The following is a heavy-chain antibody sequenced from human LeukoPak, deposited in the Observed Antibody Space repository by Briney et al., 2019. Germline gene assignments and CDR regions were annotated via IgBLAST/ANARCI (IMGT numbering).Heavy chain of an antibody. CDR3: TRDIVVVPAAQRYYYYYYYMDV. CDR1: GFTFGDYA. D-gene: IGHD2-2*01. J-gene: IGHJ6*03. V-gene: IGHV3-49*04. Sequence: GGSLRLSCTASGFTFGDYAMSWVRQAPGKGLEWVGFIRSKAYGGTTEYAASVKGRFTISRDDSKSIAYLQMNSLKTEDTAVYYCTRDIVVVPAAQRYYYYYYYMDVWAKGPRSPSP. CDR2: IRSKAYGGTT.